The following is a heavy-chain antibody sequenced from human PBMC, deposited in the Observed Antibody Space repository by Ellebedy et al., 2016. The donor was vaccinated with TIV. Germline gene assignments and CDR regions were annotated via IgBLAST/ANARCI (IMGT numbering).Heavy chain of an antibody. CDR2: VYYSGST. V-gene: IGHV4-39*01. D-gene: IGHD3-10*01. Sequence: SETLSLTCTVYGDSISRSSSYWGWIRQPPGKGLEWIGSVYYSGSTDYNPSLKRRVTISAHTSKNQFSLRLSSVTAADTAVYYCARWFGELLYVRWFDPWGQGTLVTVSS. CDR1: GDSISRSSSY. CDR3: ARWFGELLYVRWFDP. J-gene: IGHJ5*02.